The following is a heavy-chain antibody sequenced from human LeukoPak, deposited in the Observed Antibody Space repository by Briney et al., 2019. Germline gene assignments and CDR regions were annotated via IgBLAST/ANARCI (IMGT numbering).Heavy chain of an antibody. CDR1: GYSISSGYY. D-gene: IGHD3-22*01. J-gene: IGHJ4*02. Sequence: SETLSITCTVSGYSISSGYYWGWIRQPPGKGLEWIGRIYTSGSTNYNPSLKSRVTISVDTSKNRFSLKLSSVTAADTAVYYCARGLIYYDRPLWGQGTLVTVSS. CDR2: IYTSGST. V-gene: IGHV4-38-2*02. CDR3: ARGLIYYDRPL.